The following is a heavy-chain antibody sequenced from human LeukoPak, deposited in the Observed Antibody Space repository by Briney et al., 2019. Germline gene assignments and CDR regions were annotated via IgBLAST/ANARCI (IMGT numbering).Heavy chain of an antibody. Sequence: GGSLRLSCAASGFTFSSYAMSWVRQAPGKGLEWVSAISGSGGSTYYADSVKGRFTISRDNSKNTLYLQMNSLRAGDTAVYYCAKRGYDYYDSSGYYHFDYWGQGTLVTVSS. CDR1: GFTFSSYA. J-gene: IGHJ4*02. V-gene: IGHV3-23*01. CDR3: AKRGYDYYDSSGYYHFDY. CDR2: ISGSGGST. D-gene: IGHD3-22*01.